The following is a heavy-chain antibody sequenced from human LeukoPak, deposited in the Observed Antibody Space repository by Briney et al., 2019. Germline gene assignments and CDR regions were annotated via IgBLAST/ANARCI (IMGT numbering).Heavy chain of an antibody. CDR3: ASGQYYDLWSGYYVD. V-gene: IGHV4-34*01. Sequence: PSETLSLTCAVYRGSFSGHYWSWIRQPPGKGLEWIGEINHSGSTNYNPSLESRVTISVDTSKNHFSLKLSSVTAADTAVYYCASGQYYDLWSGYYVDWGQGTLVTVSA. CDR2: INHSGST. CDR1: RGSFSGHY. J-gene: IGHJ4*02. D-gene: IGHD3-3*01.